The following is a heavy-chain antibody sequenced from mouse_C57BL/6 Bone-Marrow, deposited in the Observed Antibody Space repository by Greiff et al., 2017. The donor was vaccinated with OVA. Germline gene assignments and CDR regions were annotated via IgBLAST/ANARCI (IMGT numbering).Heavy chain of an antibody. Sequence: EVKLVESGGDLVKPGGSLKLSCAASGFTFSSYGMSWVRQTPDKRLEWVATIRSGGSYTYYPDSVKGRFTISRDNAKNTLYMQLSSLKSEDTAMYYCSPYSSNPGFAYWGQGTLVTVSA. CDR3: SPYSSNPGFAY. D-gene: IGHD2-5*01. V-gene: IGHV5-6*01. J-gene: IGHJ3*01. CDR2: IRSGGSYT. CDR1: GFTFSSYG.